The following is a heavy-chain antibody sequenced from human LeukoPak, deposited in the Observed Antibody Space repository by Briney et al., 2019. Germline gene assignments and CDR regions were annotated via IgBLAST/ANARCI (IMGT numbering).Heavy chain of an antibody. CDR3: ARDGYSFGHDFDY. D-gene: IGHD5-18*01. CDR2: ISGSSRTI. CDR1: GFTFSSFA. J-gene: IGHJ4*02. V-gene: IGHV3-48*04. Sequence: PGGSLRLSCAASGFTFSSFAMSWVRQPPGKGLEWVSFISGSSRTIYYADSVKGRFTISRDNAKNTLYLQMNSLRAEDTAVYYCARDGYSFGHDFDYWGQGTLVTVSS.